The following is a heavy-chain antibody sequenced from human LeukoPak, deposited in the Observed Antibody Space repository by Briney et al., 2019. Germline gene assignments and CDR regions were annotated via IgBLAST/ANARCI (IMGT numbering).Heavy chain of an antibody. Sequence: GGSLRLSCAASGFSFSLYWMHWVRQTPGKGLVWVSRLNSDGSVTSYADSVKGRFTISRDNAKNTLYLEMNSLRAEDTAVYYCAREYCGGDCYTDFWGQGTLVTVSS. D-gene: IGHD2-21*02. CDR1: GFSFSLYW. V-gene: IGHV3-74*01. CDR3: AREYCGGDCYTDF. CDR2: LNSDGSVT. J-gene: IGHJ4*02.